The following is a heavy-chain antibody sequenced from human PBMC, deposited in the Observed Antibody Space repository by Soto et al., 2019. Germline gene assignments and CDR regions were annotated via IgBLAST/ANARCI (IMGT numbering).Heavy chain of an antibody. V-gene: IGHV1-69*13. CDR2: IIPIFGTA. CDR3: ARDLEYYDILTGPTGRYNAFDI. J-gene: IGHJ3*02. CDR1: GGTFSSYA. D-gene: IGHD3-9*01. Sequence: SVKVSCKASGGTFSSYAISWVRQAPGQGLEWMGGIIPIFGTANYAQKFQGRVTITADESTSTAYMELSSLRSEDTAVYYCARDLEYYDILTGPTGRYNAFDIWGQGTMVTVSS.